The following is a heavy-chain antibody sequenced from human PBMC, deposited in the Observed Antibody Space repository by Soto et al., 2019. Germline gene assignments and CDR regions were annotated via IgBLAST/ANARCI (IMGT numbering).Heavy chain of an antibody. V-gene: IGHV6-1*01. CDR2: TYYRSKWYN. CDR1: GDSVSSNSAA. Sequence: SQTLSLTCAISGDSVSSNSAAWNWIRQSPSRGLEWLGRTYYRSKWYNDYAVSVKSRITINPDTSKNQFSLQLNSVTPEDTAVYYPARVRTHRPGWHLYYYYGMDVWRQVHTVTVSS. D-gene: IGHD1-1*01. J-gene: IGHJ6*02. CDR3: ARVRTHRPGWHLYYYYGMDV.